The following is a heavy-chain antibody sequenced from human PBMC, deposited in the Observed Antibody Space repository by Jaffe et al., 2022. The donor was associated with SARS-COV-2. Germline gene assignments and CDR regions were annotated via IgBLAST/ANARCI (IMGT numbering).Heavy chain of an antibody. CDR2: MNPNSGNT. J-gene: IGHJ6*03. D-gene: IGHD3-10*01. V-gene: IGHV1-8*01. CDR3: ARYGSGSFLYWDYYMDV. CDR1: GYTFTSYD. Sequence: QVQLVQSGAEVKKPGASVKVSCKASGYTFTSYDINWVRQATGQGLEWMGWMNPNSGNTGYAQKFQGRVTMTRNTSISTAYMELSSLRSEDTAVYYCARYGSGSFLYWDYYMDVWGKGTTVTVSS.